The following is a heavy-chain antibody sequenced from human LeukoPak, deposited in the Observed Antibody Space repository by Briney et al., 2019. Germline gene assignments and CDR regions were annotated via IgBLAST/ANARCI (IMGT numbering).Heavy chain of an antibody. V-gene: IGHV3-48*04. Sequence: PGGSLRLSCAASGFTFSSYTMNWVRQAPGKGLEWVSYISSGSIAIHFADSVKGRFTISRDSAKNSLYLQMNSLRAEDTAVYYCARDRGRYFDYWGQGALVTVSS. CDR1: GFTFSSYT. CDR2: ISSGSIAI. CDR3: ARDRGRYFDY. J-gene: IGHJ4*02.